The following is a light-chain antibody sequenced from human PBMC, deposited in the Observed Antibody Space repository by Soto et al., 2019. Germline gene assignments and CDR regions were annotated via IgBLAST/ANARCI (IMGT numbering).Light chain of an antibody. CDR2: RNN. V-gene: IGLV1-47*01. CDR1: SSNIESNF. CDR3: IVWDDSLRGRL. Sequence: QSVLTQPPSASGTPGQRFTISCSGSSSNIESNFVYWYQQFPGTAPRLLIYRNNQRPSGVPDRFSGSKSGTSASLAISALRSEDEADYYCIVWDDSLRGRLFGGGTKLTVL. J-gene: IGLJ2*01.